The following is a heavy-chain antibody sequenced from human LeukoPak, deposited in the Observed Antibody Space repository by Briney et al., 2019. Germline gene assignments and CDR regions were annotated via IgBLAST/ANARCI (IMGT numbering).Heavy chain of an antibody. CDR2: ISGSGGST. Sequence: GRSLRLSCAASGFTFISYAMSSVRQAPGQGLERVSAISGSGGSTSYADSVKGRLTITRDNTKNTQYLQMNSLSAEDTGVYYCAKDRVRCYGSGSHPPYFDYWGQGTLVTVSS. CDR1: GFTFISYA. J-gene: IGHJ4*02. CDR3: AKDRVRCYGSGSHPPYFDY. D-gene: IGHD3-10*01. V-gene: IGHV3-23*01.